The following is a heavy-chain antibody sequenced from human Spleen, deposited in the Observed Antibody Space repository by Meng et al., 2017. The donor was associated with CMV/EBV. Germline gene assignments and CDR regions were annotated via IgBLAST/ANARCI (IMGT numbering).Heavy chain of an antibody. CDR2: ISSSSNYI. Sequence: GESLKISCAASGFTFSSYSMNWVRQAPEKGLEWVSSISSSSNYIYYADSVKGRFTISRDNAKNSLYLQMNSLRAEDTAMYYCARVDYNTDGGDYWGQGTLVTVSS. CDR3: ARVDYNTDGGDY. V-gene: IGHV3-21*04. J-gene: IGHJ4*02. D-gene: IGHD4-11*01. CDR1: GFTFSSYS.